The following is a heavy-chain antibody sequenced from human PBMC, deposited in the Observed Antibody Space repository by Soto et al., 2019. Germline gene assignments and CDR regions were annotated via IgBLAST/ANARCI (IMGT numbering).Heavy chain of an antibody. V-gene: IGHV3-21*01. CDR1: GFNFSDYS. D-gene: IGHD6-6*01. Sequence: EVQLVESGGGLVKPGGSLRLSCAASGFNFSDYSMNWVRQAPGKGLEWVSSISSSGYFMHYADSVRGRFIISKDSTKNSLYLQMTNLRAEDTSVYYCARGEYSSSSVLDYWGQGTLVTVSS. CDR3: ARGEYSSSSVLDY. CDR2: ISSSGYFM. J-gene: IGHJ4*02.